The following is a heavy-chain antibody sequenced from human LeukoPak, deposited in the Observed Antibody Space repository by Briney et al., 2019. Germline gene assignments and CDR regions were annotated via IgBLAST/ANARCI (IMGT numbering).Heavy chain of an antibody. J-gene: IGHJ4*02. CDR2: IYCSGRT. D-gene: IGHD6-19*01. Sequence: SETLSLTCTVSGCSISSSSYYWGWIRQPPGKGLEWIGSIYCSGRTYYNQSLNHRVTISADTYKNQFSLKLSSVTAAATAAYYCERLRGSGTDYWGQGTLVTVSS. V-gene: IGHV4-39*01. CDR1: GCSISSSSYY. CDR3: ERLRGSGTDY.